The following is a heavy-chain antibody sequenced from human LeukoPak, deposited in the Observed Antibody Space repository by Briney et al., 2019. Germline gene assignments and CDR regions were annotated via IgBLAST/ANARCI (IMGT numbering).Heavy chain of an antibody. D-gene: IGHD3-10*01. CDR2: ISGSGGST. CDR3: AKDPVGSGDY. CDR1: GLTFSSYA. V-gene: IGHV3-23*01. J-gene: IGHJ4*02. Sequence: GGSLRLSCAASGLTFSSYAISWVRQAPGKGLEWVSAISGSGGSTYYADSVKGRFTISRDNSKNTLYLQMNSLRAEDTAVYYCAKDPVGSGDYWGQGTLVTVSS.